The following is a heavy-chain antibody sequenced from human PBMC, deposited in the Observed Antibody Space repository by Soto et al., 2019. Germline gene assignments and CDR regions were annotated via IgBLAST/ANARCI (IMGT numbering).Heavy chain of an antibody. V-gene: IGHV1-18*01. J-gene: IGHJ4*02. CDR1: GDTFTSYG. CDR2: ISAYNGNT. Sequence: GASVKVSCKASGDTFTSYGISWVRQAPGQGLEWMGWISAYNGNTNYAQKLQGRVTMTTDTSTSTAYMELRSLRSDDTAVYYCARAHSSGHPLHFDYWGQGTLVTVSS. CDR3: ARAHSSGHPLHFDY. D-gene: IGHD6-19*01.